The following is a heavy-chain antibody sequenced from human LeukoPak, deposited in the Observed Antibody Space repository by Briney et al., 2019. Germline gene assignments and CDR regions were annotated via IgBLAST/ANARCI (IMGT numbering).Heavy chain of an antibody. V-gene: IGHV4-39*01. CDR2: IYYRGST. CDR1: GGSISSSPYY. CDR3: ARHYLSDGILSTFDP. J-gene: IGHJ5*02. Sequence: PSETLSLTCTVSGGSISSSPYYWGWIRQPPGKGLEWIGTIYYRGSTYSNPSLNSRVTISSDTSKNQFSLRLRSVTAADTALYYCARHYLSDGILSTFDPWGQGTLVTVSS. D-gene: IGHD2-2*01.